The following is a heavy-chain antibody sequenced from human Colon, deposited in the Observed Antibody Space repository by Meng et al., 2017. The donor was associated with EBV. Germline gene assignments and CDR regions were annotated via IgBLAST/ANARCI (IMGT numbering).Heavy chain of an antibody. CDR3: ARNYYFDY. CDR2: IYSIGST. CDR1: SGSINRGDDY. Sequence: QVLLQVSGPVLVTPSQTRSLTCTVSSGSINRGDDYWIWIRQPPRKGLGWIWYIYSIGSTYYNPSLKSRVTISMDTSKNQFSLRLSSVTAADTAVYYCARNYYFDYWGQGTLVTVSS. V-gene: IGHV4-30-4*01. J-gene: IGHJ4*02.